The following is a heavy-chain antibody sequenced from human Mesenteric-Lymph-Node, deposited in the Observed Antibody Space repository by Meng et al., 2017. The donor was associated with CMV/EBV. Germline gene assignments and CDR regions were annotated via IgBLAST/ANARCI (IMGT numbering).Heavy chain of an antibody. CDR1: GFTFSSYS. J-gene: IGHJ6*02. Sequence: GESLKISCAASGFTFSSYSMNWVRQAPGKGLEWVSSISSSSSYIYYADSVKGRFTISRDNAKNSLYLQMNSLRAEDTAVYYCARDLIPGGNFIYYYYGMDVWGQGTTVTVSS. D-gene: IGHD4-23*01. CDR3: ARDLIPGGNFIYYYYGMDV. CDR2: ISSSSSYI. V-gene: IGHV3-21*01.